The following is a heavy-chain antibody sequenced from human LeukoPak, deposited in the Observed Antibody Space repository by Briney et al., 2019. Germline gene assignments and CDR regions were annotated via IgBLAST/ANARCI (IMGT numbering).Heavy chain of an antibody. CDR1: GFPFSSYG. D-gene: IGHD6-25*01. Sequence: GGSLRLSCAASGFPFSSYGMHWVRQAPGKGLEWVARLVYDARSDYANSVKGRFSISRDDSKNTLFLDMSNLRVEDTALYYCARDLSAAFDFWGQGILVTVSS. CDR3: ARDLSAAFDF. CDR2: LVYDARS. V-gene: IGHV3-33*01. J-gene: IGHJ4*02.